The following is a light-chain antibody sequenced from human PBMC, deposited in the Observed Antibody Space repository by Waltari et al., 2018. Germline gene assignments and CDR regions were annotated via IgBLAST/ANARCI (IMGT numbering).Light chain of an antibody. Sequence: SYELTQPPSVSVSPGQTASITCSGDNLGNQYASWYQQTPGQSPVLVIYYDSKRPSGIPERFSGSNSGNTATLTISGTQAMDEADYYCQAWDTTTVVFGGGTKVTVL. V-gene: IGLV3-1*01. CDR3: QAWDTTTVV. J-gene: IGLJ2*01. CDR1: NLGNQY. CDR2: YDS.